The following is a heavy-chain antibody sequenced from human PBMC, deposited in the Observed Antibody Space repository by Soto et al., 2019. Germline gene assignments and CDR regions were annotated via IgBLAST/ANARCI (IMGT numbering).Heavy chain of an antibody. J-gene: IGHJ4*02. CDR3: AKDLPAGRGGVYFDY. Sequence: EVQLLESGGGLVQPGGSLRLSCAASGFTFISYAMSWVRQAPGKGLEWVSAVDGSGYSTYYADSVKGRFTMSRDNSKNTLYLQMNSLRAEDTAVYFCAKDLPAGRGGVYFDYWGQGALVTVSS. CDR1: GFTFISYA. V-gene: IGHV3-23*01. D-gene: IGHD6-6*01. CDR2: VDGSGYST.